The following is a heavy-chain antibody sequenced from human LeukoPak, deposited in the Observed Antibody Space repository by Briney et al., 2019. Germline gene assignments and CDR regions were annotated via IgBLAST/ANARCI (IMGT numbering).Heavy chain of an antibody. CDR2: IIPIFGTA. Sequence: SVKVSCKASGGTFSSYAISWVRQAPGQGLEWMGGIIPIFGTANYAQKFQGRVTITADESTSTAYMELSSLRSEDTAVYYCARGWGLYYYDSSGYYYWSLWGQGTLVTVSS. J-gene: IGHJ4*02. CDR3: ARGWGLYYYDSSGYYYWSL. D-gene: IGHD3-22*01. CDR1: GGTFSSYA. V-gene: IGHV1-69*13.